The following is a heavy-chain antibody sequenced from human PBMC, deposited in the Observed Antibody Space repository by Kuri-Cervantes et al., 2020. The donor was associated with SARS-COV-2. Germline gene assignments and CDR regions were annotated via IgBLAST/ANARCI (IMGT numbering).Heavy chain of an antibody. J-gene: IGHJ4*02. Sequence: SETLSLTCTVSGGSISSYYWSWIRQPPGKGLEWIGYIYYSGSTNYNPSLRSRVTISVDTSKNQFSLKLSSVTAADTAVYYCARTIRDGYNGHYFDYWGQGILVTVSS. CDR3: ARTIRDGYNGHYFDY. V-gene: IGHV4-59*01. CDR1: GGSISSYY. CDR2: IYYSGST. D-gene: IGHD5-24*01.